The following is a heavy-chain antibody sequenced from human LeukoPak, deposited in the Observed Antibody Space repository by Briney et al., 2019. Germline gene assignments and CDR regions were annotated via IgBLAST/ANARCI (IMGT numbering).Heavy chain of an antibody. CDR2: ISGDGGST. J-gene: IGHJ4*02. Sequence: GGSLRLSCAGTGFTFSRYVMSWVRQAPGKGLEWVSGISGDGGSTYYTDSVKGRFTISRDNSKNTQYLQMNSLRAEDTAVYYCAKDYVHWGQGTLVTVSS. D-gene: IGHD3-16*01. V-gene: IGHV3-23*01. CDR3: AKDYVH. CDR1: GFTFSRYV.